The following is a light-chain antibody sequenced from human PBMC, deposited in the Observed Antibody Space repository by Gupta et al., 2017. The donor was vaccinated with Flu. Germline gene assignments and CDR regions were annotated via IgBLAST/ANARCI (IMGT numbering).Light chain of an antibody. V-gene: IGLV1-44*01. CDR1: SSNIGSYA. CDR3: AAWDDSLNGHYV. Sequence: QSVLAPPPSAYGTPGQKITITCSGSSSNIGSYAVNWYPQVPGTSPKLLIYGSNQRTSGVPDRFDGSKSGTSASLAIRGLQSEDEADYYCAAWDDSLNGHYVFGTGTKVTVL. J-gene: IGLJ1*01. CDR2: GSN.